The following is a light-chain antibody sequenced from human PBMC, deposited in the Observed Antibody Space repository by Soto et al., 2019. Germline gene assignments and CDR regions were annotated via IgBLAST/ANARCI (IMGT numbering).Light chain of an antibody. CDR2: DAS. CDR1: QSISNR. J-gene: IGKJ1*01. V-gene: IGKV1-5*01. Sequence: DIQMTQSPSTLSASVGDGVTITCRASQSISNRLAWYQQKPGEAPKYLIYDASTLDSGAPSRFSGSGSGTEFTLSISSLQPDDFATYYCQQYKSYPGTFGQGTKVEI. CDR3: QQYKSYPGT.